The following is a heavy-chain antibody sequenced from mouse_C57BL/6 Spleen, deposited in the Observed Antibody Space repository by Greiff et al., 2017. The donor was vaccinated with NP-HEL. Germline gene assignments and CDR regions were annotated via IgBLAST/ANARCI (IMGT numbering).Heavy chain of an antibody. Sequence: VQLQQSGPELVKPGASVKISCKASGYSFTGYYMNWVKQSPEKSLEWIGEINPSTGGTTYNQKFKAKATLTVDKSSSPAYMQLKSLTSEDSAVYYCARGGTVGSYWYFDVWGTGTTVTVSS. CDR2: INPSTGGT. CDR3: ARGGTVGSYWYFDV. J-gene: IGHJ1*03. V-gene: IGHV1-42*01. CDR1: GYSFTGYY. D-gene: IGHD1-1*01.